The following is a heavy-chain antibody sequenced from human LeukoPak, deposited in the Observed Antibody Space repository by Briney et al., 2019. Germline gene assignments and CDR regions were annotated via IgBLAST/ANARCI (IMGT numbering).Heavy chain of an antibody. CDR3: ARAGLVESAFDI. Sequence: GGSLRLSCAASGFTFGSYGMHWVRQAPGKGLEWVAVIWYDGSNKYYADSVKGRFTISRDNSKNTLYLQMNSLRAEDTAVYYCARAGLVESAFDIRGQGTMVTVSS. D-gene: IGHD6-19*01. J-gene: IGHJ3*02. V-gene: IGHV3-33*01. CDR1: GFTFGSYG. CDR2: IWYDGSNK.